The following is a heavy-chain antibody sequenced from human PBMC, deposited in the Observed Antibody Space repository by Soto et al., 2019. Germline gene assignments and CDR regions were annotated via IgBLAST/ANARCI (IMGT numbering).Heavy chain of an antibody. Sequence: QVQLQESGPGLVKPSETLSLTCTVSGGSMSSYYWSWIRQPPGKGLEWIAYIYYSGSTNYNPSLKSRVPISVDTSKNQFSLKLSAVTAADTAVYYCARASAMIVVTDWGQGTLVTVSS. D-gene: IGHD3-22*01. CDR2: IYYSGST. CDR1: GGSMSSYY. J-gene: IGHJ4*02. V-gene: IGHV4-59*01. CDR3: ARASAMIVVTD.